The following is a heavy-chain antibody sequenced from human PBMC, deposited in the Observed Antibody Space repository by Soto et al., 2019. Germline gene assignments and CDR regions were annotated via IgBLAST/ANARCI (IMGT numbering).Heavy chain of an antibody. V-gene: IGHV3-7*03. Sequence: GGSLRLSCAASGFTFSTYWMSWVRQAPGKGLEWVANIKEDGNEKYYVDSVKGRFSISRDNAKNSLFLQMNSLRAADTAVYYCARVGYCSGATCWYNFDSWGQGTLVTVS. CDR1: GFTFSTYW. CDR3: ARVGYCSGATCWYNFDS. D-gene: IGHD2-15*01. CDR2: IKEDGNEK. J-gene: IGHJ4*02.